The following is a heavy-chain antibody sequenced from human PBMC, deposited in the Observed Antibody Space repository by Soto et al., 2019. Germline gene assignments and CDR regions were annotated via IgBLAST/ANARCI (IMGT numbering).Heavy chain of an antibody. CDR2: IDPSDSYT. D-gene: IGHD1-26*01. V-gene: IGHV5-10-1*01. CDR1: GYSFTSYW. J-gene: IGHJ5*02. CDR3: ARIVEPGIVPGENWFDP. Sequence: GESLKISGKGSGYSFTSYWISWVRQMPGKGLEWMGRIDPSDSYTNYSPSFQGHVTISADKSISTAYLQWSSLKASDTAMYYCARIVEPGIVPGENWFDPWGQGTLVTVSS.